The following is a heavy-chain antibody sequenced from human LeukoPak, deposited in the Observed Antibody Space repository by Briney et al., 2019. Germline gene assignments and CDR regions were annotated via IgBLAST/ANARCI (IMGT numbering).Heavy chain of an antibody. Sequence: PSETLSLTCAVYGGSFSGYYWSWIRQPPGKGLEWIGEINHSGSTNYNPSLKSRVTISVDTSKNQFSLKLSSVTAADTAVYYCARGQGIVVVPAANWFDPWGQGTLVTVPS. V-gene: IGHV4-34*01. D-gene: IGHD2-2*01. CDR2: INHSGST. CDR1: GGSFSGYY. J-gene: IGHJ5*02. CDR3: ARGQGIVVVPAANWFDP.